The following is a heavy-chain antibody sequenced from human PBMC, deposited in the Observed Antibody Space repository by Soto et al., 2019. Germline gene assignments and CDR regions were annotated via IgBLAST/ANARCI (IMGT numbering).Heavy chain of an antibody. CDR2: IDYNGSS. V-gene: IGHV4-31*11. J-gene: IGHJ6*02. CDR1: GGSVSSGGYH. D-gene: IGHD2-2*01. CDR3: ARSQLYYGLDV. Sequence: QVQLQESGPGLVKPSQTLSLTCAVSGGSVSSGGYHWSWIRQHPGKGLEWIGYIDYNGSSYYNPSLKSRVTISIDTSKNQFSLNLSSVTAADTAMYYCARSQLYYGLDVWGQGTTVTVSS.